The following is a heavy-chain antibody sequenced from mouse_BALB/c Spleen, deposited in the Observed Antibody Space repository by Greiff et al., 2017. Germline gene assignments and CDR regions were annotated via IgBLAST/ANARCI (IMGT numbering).Heavy chain of an antibody. D-gene: IGHD1-1*01. CDR1: GYTFTSYY. J-gene: IGHJ3*01. Sequence: QVQLQQSGPELVKPGASVRISCKASGYTFTSYYIHWVKQRPGQGLEWIGWIYPGNVNTKYNEKFKGKATLTADKSSSTAYMQLSSLTSEDSAVYFCARGGTVVGPFAYWGQGTLVTVSA. V-gene: IGHV1S56*01. CDR2: IYPGNVNT. CDR3: ARGGTVVGPFAY.